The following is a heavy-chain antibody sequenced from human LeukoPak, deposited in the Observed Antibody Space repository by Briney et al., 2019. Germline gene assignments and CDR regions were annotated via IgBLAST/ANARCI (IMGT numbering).Heavy chain of an antibody. CDR3: ARVASAWADDY. J-gene: IGHJ4*02. D-gene: IGHD6-19*01. CDR2: ISGSGGST. V-gene: IGHV3-23*01. CDR1: GFTFSSYA. Sequence: GGSLRLSCAASGFTFSSYAMSWVRQAPGKGLEWVSAISGSGGSTYYADSVKGRFSISRDDAKSSLYLQVNSLRVEDTAVYYCARVASAWADDYWGQGALVTVSS.